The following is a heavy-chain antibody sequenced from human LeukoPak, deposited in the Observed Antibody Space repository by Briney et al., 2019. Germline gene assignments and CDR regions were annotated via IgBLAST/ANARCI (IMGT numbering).Heavy chain of an antibody. D-gene: IGHD4-17*01. CDR2: INADGSRT. CDR3: ARGSVTKGYFYYMDV. Sequence: GGSLRLSCAASGFTFSSYWMHWVRQAPGKGLVWVSRINADGSRTNYADSVKGRFTISRDNAKNTLYLQMNSLRADDMAVYYCARGSVTKGYFYYMDVWGKGTTVSVSS. V-gene: IGHV3-74*01. CDR1: GFTFSSYW. J-gene: IGHJ6*03.